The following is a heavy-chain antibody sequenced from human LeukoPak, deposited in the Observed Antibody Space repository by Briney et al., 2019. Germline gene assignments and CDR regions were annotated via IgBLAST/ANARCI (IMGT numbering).Heavy chain of an antibody. J-gene: IGHJ4*02. Sequence: GGSLRLSCAASGFTFSSYAMGWVRQAPGKGLEWVANIKQDGSEKYYVDSVKGRFTISRDNAKNSLYLQMNSLRAEDTAVYYCAREGSYGDYSIYWGQGTLVTVSS. CDR3: AREGSYGDYSIY. CDR2: IKQDGSEK. V-gene: IGHV3-7*01. CDR1: GFTFSSYA. D-gene: IGHD4-17*01.